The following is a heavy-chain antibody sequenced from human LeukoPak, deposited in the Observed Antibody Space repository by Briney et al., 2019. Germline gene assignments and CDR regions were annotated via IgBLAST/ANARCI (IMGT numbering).Heavy chain of an antibody. CDR2: INHSGST. V-gene: IGHV4-34*01. CDR3: ARASGGSGYCSSTSCPFDY. CDR1: GGSFSGYY. D-gene: IGHD2-2*01. J-gene: IGHJ4*02. Sequence: SETLSLTCAVYGGSFSGYYLSWIRQPPGKGLEWIGEINHSGSTNYNPSLKSRVTISVDTSTNQFSMKLSSVTAADTAVYYCARASGGSGYCSSTSCPFDYWGQGTLVTVSS.